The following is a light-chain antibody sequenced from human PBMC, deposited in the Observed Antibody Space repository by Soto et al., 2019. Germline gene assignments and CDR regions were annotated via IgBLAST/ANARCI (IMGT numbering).Light chain of an antibody. Sequence: DIQMTQSPSSLSASVGDRVTITCRASEDISTFLAWYQQKPGQVPKLLISSASTLQSGVPSRFSGSGSGTDFTLPISSLQPEDVSTYFCQKYNSAPFTFGQGTRLQIK. CDR3: QKYNSAPFT. CDR2: SAS. V-gene: IGKV1-27*01. CDR1: EDISTF. J-gene: IGKJ5*01.